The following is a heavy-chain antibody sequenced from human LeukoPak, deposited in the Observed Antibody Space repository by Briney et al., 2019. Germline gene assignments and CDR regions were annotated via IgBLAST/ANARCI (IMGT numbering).Heavy chain of an antibody. Sequence: GGSLRLSCAASGFTFSSYAMTWVREAPGKGLEWVSAISGSGGSTYYADSVKGRFTISRDNSKNTLYLQMNSLRAEDTAVYYCAKTSTTTDAFDIWGQGTMVTVSS. V-gene: IGHV3-23*01. CDR2: ISGSGGST. D-gene: IGHD4-11*01. J-gene: IGHJ3*02. CDR1: GFTFSSYA. CDR3: AKTSTTTDAFDI.